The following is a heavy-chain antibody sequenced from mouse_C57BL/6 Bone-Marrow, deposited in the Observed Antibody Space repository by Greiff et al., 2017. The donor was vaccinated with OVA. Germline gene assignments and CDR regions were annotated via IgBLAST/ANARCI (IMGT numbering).Heavy chain of an antibody. CDR3: ARYYYGSSYVRAMDY. Sequence: QVQLQQPGAELVKPGASVKLSCKASGYTFTSYWMHWVKQRPGRGLEWIGRIGPNSGGTKYNEKFKSKATLTVDKPSSTAYMQLSSLTSEDSAVYYCARYYYGSSYVRAMDYWGQGTSVTVSS. CDR1: GYTFTSYW. CDR2: IGPNSGGT. J-gene: IGHJ4*01. V-gene: IGHV1-72*01. D-gene: IGHD1-1*01.